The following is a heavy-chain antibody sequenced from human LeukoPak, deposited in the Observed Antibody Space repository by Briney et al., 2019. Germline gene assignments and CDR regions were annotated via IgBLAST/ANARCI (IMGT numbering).Heavy chain of an antibody. CDR1: GFAFNYAW. V-gene: IGHV3-15*01. CDR2: IKSNTDGGTT. J-gene: IGHJ4*02. CDR3: IRYSSGWV. Sequence: PGGSLRLSCAASGFAFNYAWMNWVRQAPGKGLEWVGRIKSNTDGGTTDYAAPVKGRFTISRDDLQNTVYLQMNSLKTEDTAVYYCIRYSSGWVWGQGTLVTVSS. D-gene: IGHD6-19*01.